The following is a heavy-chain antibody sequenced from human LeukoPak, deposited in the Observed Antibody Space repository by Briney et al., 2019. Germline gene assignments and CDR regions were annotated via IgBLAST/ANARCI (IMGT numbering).Heavy chain of an antibody. D-gene: IGHD3-10*01. J-gene: IGHJ4*02. CDR2: ISSSSNYI. V-gene: IGHV3-21*01. CDR3: AGDMVRGVKNHPGDY. CDR1: GITFSSYS. Sequence: GGSLRLSCAGSGITFSSYSMNWVRQAPGKGLEWVSSISSSSNYIYYADSVKGRFTISRDNAKNSLYLQMNSLRAEDTAVYYCAGDMVRGVKNHPGDYWGQGTLVTVSS.